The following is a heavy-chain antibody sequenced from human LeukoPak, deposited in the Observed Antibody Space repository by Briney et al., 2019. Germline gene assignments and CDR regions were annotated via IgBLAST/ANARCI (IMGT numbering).Heavy chain of an antibody. CDR3: ASLPDY. CDR1: GFTFSSYW. V-gene: IGHV3-74*01. CDR2: NNSDGSST. J-gene: IGHJ4*02. Sequence: GGSLRLSCAASGFTFSSYWMHWVRQAPGKGLVWVSRNNSDGSSTSYADSVKGRFSISRDNAKNTLHLQMNSLRAEDTAVYYCASLPDYWGQGTLVTVSS.